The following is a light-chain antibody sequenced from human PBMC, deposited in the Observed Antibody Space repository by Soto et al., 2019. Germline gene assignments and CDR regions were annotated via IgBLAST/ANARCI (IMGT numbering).Light chain of an antibody. CDR3: QQYNSYWT. Sequence: DIQMTQSPFTLSASVGDRVTITCRASQSISSWLAWYQQKPGKAPKLLIYKASSLESGVPSRFSGRGSGTEFTLTISSLQPDDFATYYCQQYNSYWTFGQGTKVEIK. CDR2: KAS. V-gene: IGKV1-5*03. J-gene: IGKJ1*01. CDR1: QSISSW.